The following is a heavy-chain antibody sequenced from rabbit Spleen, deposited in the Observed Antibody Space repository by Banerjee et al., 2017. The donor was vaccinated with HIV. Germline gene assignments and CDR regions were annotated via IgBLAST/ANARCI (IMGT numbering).Heavy chain of an antibody. J-gene: IGHJ4*01. CDR2: INAVTGKA. V-gene: IGHV1S45*01. CDR3: ARDLASVVGWNFYL. Sequence: QEQLVESGGGLVKPGGSLALTCKASGFSFSNKAVMCWVRQAPGKGLEWIACINAVTGKAVYASWAKGRFTISRTSSTTVTLQMTSLTAADTATYFCARDLASVVGWNFYLWGPGTLVTVS. D-gene: IGHD3-1*01. CDR1: GFSFSNKAV.